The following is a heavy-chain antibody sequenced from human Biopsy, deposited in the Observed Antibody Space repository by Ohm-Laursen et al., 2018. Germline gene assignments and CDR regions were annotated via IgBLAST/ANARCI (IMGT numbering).Heavy chain of an antibody. V-gene: IGHV4-34*08. J-gene: IGHJ4*02. CDR3: GNEVHGRDY. Sequence: PSQTLSLTCEVYGKTFSDYYWSWIRQPPGKGLEWIGQINQSGRTNYNPSPKSRVNISADKSNNQFSLKLTSVTSADTAVYFCGNEVHGRDYWGQGTLVTVSS. CDR1: GKTFSDYY. CDR2: INQSGRT. D-gene: IGHD2-15*01.